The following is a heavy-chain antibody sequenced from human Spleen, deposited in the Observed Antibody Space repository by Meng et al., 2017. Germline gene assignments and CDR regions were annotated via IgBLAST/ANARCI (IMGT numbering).Heavy chain of an antibody. Sequence: QIPLKESGPTLVKPTQTLTLTCTFSGFSLSTSGVAVGWIRQPPGKALEWLALIYWDGDERYSPSLRSRLTIAKVSSKNQVVLTVTNMDPGDTATYYCAHRTGYYSFDYWGQGTLVTVSS. CDR1: GFSLSTSGVA. V-gene: IGHV2-5*02. J-gene: IGHJ4*02. CDR2: IYWDGDE. CDR3: AHRTGYYSFDY. D-gene: IGHD6-13*01.